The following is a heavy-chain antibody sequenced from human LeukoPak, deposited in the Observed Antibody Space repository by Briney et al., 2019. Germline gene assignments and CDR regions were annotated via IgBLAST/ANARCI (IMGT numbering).Heavy chain of an antibody. CDR3: ARAIDYGSGSYELGFDP. Sequence: ASVKVSCKASGYTFTSYYIHWVRQAPGQGLEWMGIINPNDGTTSYAQKFQGRVTMTRNTAISTAYMELSSLRSEDTAVYYCARAIDYGSGSYELGFDPWAREPWSPSPQ. CDR1: GYTFTSYY. D-gene: IGHD3-10*01. CDR2: INPNDGTT. V-gene: IGHV1-46*01. J-gene: IGHJ5*02.